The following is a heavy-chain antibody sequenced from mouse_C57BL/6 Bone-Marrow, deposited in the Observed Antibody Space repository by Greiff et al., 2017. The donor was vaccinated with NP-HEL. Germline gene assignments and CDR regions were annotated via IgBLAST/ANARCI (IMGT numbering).Heavy chain of an antibody. Sequence: VQLQQPGAELVKPGASVKMSCKASGYTFTSYWITWVKQTPGQGLEWIGDIYPGSGSTNYNEKFKSKATLTVDTSSSTAYMQLSSLTSEDSAVYYCARDYYGSSYNYWGQGTTLTVSS. D-gene: IGHD1-1*01. V-gene: IGHV1-55*01. J-gene: IGHJ2*01. CDR2: IYPGSGST. CDR1: GYTFTSYW. CDR3: ARDYYGSSYNY.